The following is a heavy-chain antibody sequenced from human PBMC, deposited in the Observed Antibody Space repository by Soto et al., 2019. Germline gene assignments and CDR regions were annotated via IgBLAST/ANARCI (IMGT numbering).Heavy chain of an antibody. CDR1: GYTFTSYG. J-gene: IGHJ4*02. V-gene: IGHV1-18*01. CDR2: ISAYNGNT. CDR3: ARAGEYYDFWSGYQRGATYSFAS. Sequence: ASVKVSCKASGYTFTSYGISWVRQAPGQGLEWMGWISAYNGNTNYAQKLQGRVTMTTDTSTSTAYMELRSLRSDDTAVYSCARAGEYYDFWSGYQRGATYSFASGGQGTLVTVSS. D-gene: IGHD3-3*01.